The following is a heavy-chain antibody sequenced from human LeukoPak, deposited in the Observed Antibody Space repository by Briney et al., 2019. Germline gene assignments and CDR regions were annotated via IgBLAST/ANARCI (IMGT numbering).Heavy chain of an antibody. V-gene: IGHV1-2*02. Sequence: ASVKVSCKASGYTFTGYYMHWVRQAPGQGLEWMGWINPNSGGTNYAQKFQGRVTMTRDTSISTAYMELSRLRSDDTAVYYCARSPHILTGENFDYWGQGTLLAVSS. CDR2: INPNSGGT. CDR1: GYTFTGYY. J-gene: IGHJ4*02. CDR3: ARSPHILTGENFDY. D-gene: IGHD3-9*01.